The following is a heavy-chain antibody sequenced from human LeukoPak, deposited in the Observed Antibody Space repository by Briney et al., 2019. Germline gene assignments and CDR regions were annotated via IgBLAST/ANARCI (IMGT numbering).Heavy chain of an antibody. CDR2: ISGSGAYT. CDR3: AKYFASGSYYKLPH. J-gene: IGHJ1*01. V-gene: IGHV3-23*01. D-gene: IGHD3-10*01. CDR1: GFTFSSYA. Sequence: GGPLRLSCAASGFTFSSYAMSWVRQAPGKGLEWVSTISGSGAYTYYADSVKGRFTISRDNSENTLYLQMNSLRAEDTAVYYCAKYFASGSYYKLPHWGQGTLVTVSS.